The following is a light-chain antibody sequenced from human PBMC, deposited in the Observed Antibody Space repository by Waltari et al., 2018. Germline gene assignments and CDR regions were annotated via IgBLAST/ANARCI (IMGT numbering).Light chain of an antibody. Sequence: QSVLTQPPSASGTPGQRVIISCSGSVPNIGSNSVNWFQQFPGTDPKLLMFDNTPPPSGVPDRFSVSKSGTSASLAISGLQSEDEATYYCGAWDDSMNGPDWVFGGGTRLTVL. CDR1: VPNIGSNS. CDR2: DNT. J-gene: IGLJ3*02. V-gene: IGLV1-44*01. CDR3: GAWDDSMNGPDWV.